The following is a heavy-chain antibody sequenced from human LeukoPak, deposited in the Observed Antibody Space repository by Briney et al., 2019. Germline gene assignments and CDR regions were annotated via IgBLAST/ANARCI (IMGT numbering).Heavy chain of an antibody. CDR3: ARRSVEPVMARPFDN. J-gene: IGHJ4*02. Sequence: KSSETLSLTCTVSGGSVRDSSFYWGWLRQPPGTGLGWSGDIYFTGSTYYNPSVKSRVTMSLDTSKNQVSLKLSSVTAADTAVYYCARRSVEPVMARPFDNWGPGTLVIVSS. CDR1: GGSVRDSSFY. CDR2: IYFTGST. V-gene: IGHV4-39*07. D-gene: IGHD1-14*01.